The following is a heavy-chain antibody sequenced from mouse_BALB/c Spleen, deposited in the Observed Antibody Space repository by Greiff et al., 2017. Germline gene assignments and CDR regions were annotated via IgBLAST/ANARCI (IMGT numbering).Heavy chain of an antibody. J-gene: IGHJ4*01. Sequence: EVQVVESGGGLVKPGGSLKLSCAASGFTFSSYAMSWVRQTPEKRLEWVASISSGGSTYYPDSVKGRFTISRDNARNILYLQMSSLRSEDTAMYYCTRGYGYDGYAMDYWGQGTSVTVSS. V-gene: IGHV5-6-5*01. CDR1: GFTFSSYA. D-gene: IGHD2-2*01. CDR3: TRGYGYDGYAMDY. CDR2: ISSGGST.